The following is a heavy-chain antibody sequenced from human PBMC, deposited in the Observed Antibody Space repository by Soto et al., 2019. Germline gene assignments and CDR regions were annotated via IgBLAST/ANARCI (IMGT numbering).Heavy chain of an antibody. J-gene: IGHJ4*02. CDR3: AKDPGIAVAGAGYYFDY. D-gene: IGHD6-19*01. CDR2: ISYDGSNK. V-gene: IGHV3-30*18. CDR1: GFTFSSYG. Sequence: QVQLVESGGGVVQPGRSLRLSCAASGFTFSSYGMHWVRQAPGKGLEWLAVISYDGSNKYYADSVKGRFTISRDNSKNTLYLQMNSLRAEDTAVYYCAKDPGIAVAGAGYYFDYWGQGTLVTVSS.